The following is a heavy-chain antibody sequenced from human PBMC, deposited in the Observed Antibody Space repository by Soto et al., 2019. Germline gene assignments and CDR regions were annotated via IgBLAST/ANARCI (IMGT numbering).Heavy chain of an antibody. CDR1: GYTFTSYA. Sequence: QVQLVQSGAEVKKPGASVKVSCKASGYTFTSYAMHWVRQAPGQRLEWMGWINAGNGNTKYSQKCQGRVTITRDTSASTAYMELSSLRSEDTAVYYCARDLHGYSYGYDYWGQGTLVTVSS. J-gene: IGHJ4*02. D-gene: IGHD5-18*01. V-gene: IGHV1-3*01. CDR2: INAGNGNT. CDR3: ARDLHGYSYGYDY.